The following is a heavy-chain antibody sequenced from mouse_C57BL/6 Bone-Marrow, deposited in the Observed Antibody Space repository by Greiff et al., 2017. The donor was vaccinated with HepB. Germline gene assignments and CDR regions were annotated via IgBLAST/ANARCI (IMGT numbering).Heavy chain of an antibody. J-gene: IGHJ2*01. D-gene: IGHD2-3*01. Sequence: QVQLQQSGAELVMHGASVKLSCKASGYTFTSYWMHWVKQRPGQGLEWIGEIDPSDSYTNYNQKFKGKSTLTVDKSSSTAYMQLSSLTSEDSAVYYCARWGWLLPFDYWGQGTTLTVSS. CDR2: IDPSDSYT. CDR1: GYTFTSYW. CDR3: ARWGWLLPFDY. V-gene: IGHV1-69*01.